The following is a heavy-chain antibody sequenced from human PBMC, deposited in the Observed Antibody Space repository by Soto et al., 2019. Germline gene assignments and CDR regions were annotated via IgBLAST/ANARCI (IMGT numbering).Heavy chain of an antibody. J-gene: IGHJ6*03. Sequence: SETLSLTCAVYGGSFSGYYWSWIRQPPGKGLEWIGEINHSGSTNYNPSLKSRVTISVDTSKNQFSLKLSSVTAADTAVYYCARFGMVRGVIKRPYYYYYMDVWGKGTTVTVSS. CDR3: ARFGMVRGVIKRPYYYYYMDV. CDR2: INHSGST. CDR1: GGSFSGYY. D-gene: IGHD3-10*01. V-gene: IGHV4-34*01.